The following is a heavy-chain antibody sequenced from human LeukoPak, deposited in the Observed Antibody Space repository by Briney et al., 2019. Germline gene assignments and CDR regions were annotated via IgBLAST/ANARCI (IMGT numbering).Heavy chain of an antibody. CDR1: GYTFTSYG. D-gene: IGHD6-13*01. Sequence: ASVKVSCKASGYTFTSYGISWVRQAPGQGLEWMGWISAYNGNINDAQKLQGRVTMTTDTSTSTAYMELRSLRSDDTAVYYCARDRVYMAAAAPFDYWGQGTLVTVSS. CDR3: ARDRVYMAAAAPFDY. V-gene: IGHV1-18*01. CDR2: ISAYNGNI. J-gene: IGHJ4*02.